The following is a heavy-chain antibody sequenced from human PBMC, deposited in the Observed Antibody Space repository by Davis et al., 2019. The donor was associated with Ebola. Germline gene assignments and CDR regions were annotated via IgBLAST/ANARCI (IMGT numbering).Heavy chain of an antibody. V-gene: IGHV4-59*08. CDR1: GGSISSYY. CDR3: ARVIVVPAAMLGYYYYYGMDV. D-gene: IGHD2-2*01. J-gene: IGHJ6*04. CDR2: IYYSGST. Sequence: GSLRLSCTVSGGSISSYYWSWIRQPPGKGLEWIGYIYYSGSTNYNPSLKSRVTISVDTSKNQFSLKLSSVTAADTAVYYCARVIVVPAAMLGYYYYYGMDVWGKGTTVTVSS.